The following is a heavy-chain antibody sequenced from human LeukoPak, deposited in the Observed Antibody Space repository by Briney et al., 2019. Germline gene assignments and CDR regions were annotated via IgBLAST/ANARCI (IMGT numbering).Heavy chain of an antibody. CDR1: GGSISSYY. Sequence: SETLSLTCTVSGGSISSYYWSWIRQPPGKGLEWIGYIYYSGSTNYNPSLKSRVTISVDTSKNQFSLTLSSVTAADTAVYYCARNYYGSGSYFGYWGQGTLVTVCS. CDR2: IYYSGST. V-gene: IGHV4-59*01. D-gene: IGHD3-10*01. CDR3: ARNYYGSGSYFGY. J-gene: IGHJ4*02.